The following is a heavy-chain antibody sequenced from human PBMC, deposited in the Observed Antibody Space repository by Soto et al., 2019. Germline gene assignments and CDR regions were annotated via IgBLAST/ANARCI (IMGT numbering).Heavy chain of an antibody. V-gene: IGHV3-53*01. Sequence: GVYLMIACASPGVCVVRVYMGWVRQAPGKGLEWVSVIYSGGSTYYADSVKGRFTISRDNSKNTLYLQMNSLRAEDTAVYYCARDLYGDSTFDYWGQGP. J-gene: IGHJ4*02. CDR2: IYSGGST. CDR3: ARDLYGDSTFDY. CDR1: GVCVVRVY. D-gene: IGHD4-17*01.